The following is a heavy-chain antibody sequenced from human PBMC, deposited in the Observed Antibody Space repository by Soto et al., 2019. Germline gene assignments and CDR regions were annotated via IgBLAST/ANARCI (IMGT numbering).Heavy chain of an antibody. CDR3: AGDPMLAYCGGDCYTPY. D-gene: IGHD2-21*02. J-gene: IGHJ4*02. V-gene: IGHV4-34*01. CDR2: INHSGST. Sequence: SETLSLTCAVYGGSFSGYYWSWIRQPPGKGLEWIGEINHSGSTNYNPSLKSRVTISVDTSKNRFSLKLSSVTAADTAVYYCAGDPMLAYCGGDCYTPYWGQGTLVTVSS. CDR1: GGSFSGYY.